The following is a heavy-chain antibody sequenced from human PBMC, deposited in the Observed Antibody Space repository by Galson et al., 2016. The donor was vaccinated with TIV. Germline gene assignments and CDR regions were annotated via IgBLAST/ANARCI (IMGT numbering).Heavy chain of an antibody. CDR2: LYVGGAT. V-gene: IGHV3-53*01. J-gene: IGHJ4*02. CDR3: AGAGRSNWNYFDR. D-gene: IGHD1-1*01. CDR1: GFAVSTTY. Sequence: SLRLSCAASGFAVSTTYISWVRQAPGRGLEWVSVLYVGGATYYTDPVKGRFTISRDNSKNTLYLQMDSLRAEDAAVYYCAGAGRSNWNYFDRWGQGTLVTVSS.